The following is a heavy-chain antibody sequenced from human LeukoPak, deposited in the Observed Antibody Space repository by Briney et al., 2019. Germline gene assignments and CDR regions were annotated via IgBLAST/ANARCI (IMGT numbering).Heavy chain of an antibody. J-gene: IGHJ6*03. Sequence: EASVKVSCKASGYTFTSYDINWVRQAPGQGLEWMGGIIPIFGTANYAQKFQGRVTITADESTSTAYMELSSLRSEDTAVYYCAIHYYGSGSPLYYMDVWGKGTAVTISS. V-gene: IGHV1-69*13. CDR1: GYTFTSYD. D-gene: IGHD3-10*01. CDR2: IIPIFGTA. CDR3: AIHYYGSGSPLYYMDV.